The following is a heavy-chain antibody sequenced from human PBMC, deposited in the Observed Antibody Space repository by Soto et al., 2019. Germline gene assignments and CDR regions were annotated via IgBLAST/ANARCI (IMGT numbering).Heavy chain of an antibody. CDR2: ISGSGGST. V-gene: IGHV3-23*01. D-gene: IGHD2-2*01. CDR1: GFTFSNYA. J-gene: IGHJ4*02. CDR3: AKANSFYCSRTSCYAYYFDY. Sequence: EVQLLESGGGLVQPGGSLRLSCAASGFTFSNYAMSWLRQAPGKGLEWVSSISGSGGSTYYVDSVKGRFTISRDNSKNTLYLQVNSLRVEDKAVYYCAKANSFYCSRTSCYAYYFDYWGQGTLVTVSS.